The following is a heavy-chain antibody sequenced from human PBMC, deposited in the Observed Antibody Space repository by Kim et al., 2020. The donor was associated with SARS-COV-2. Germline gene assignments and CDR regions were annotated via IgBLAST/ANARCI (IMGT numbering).Heavy chain of an antibody. J-gene: IGHJ6*02. D-gene: IGHD2-2*01. Sequence: SETLSLTCTVSGGSISSYYWSWIRQPAGKGLEWIGRIYTSGSTNYNPSLKSRVTMSVDTSKNQFSLKLSSVTAADTAVYYCAGGYCSSTSCYSLQDYGMDVWGQGTTVTVSS. CDR3: AGGYCSSTSCYSLQDYGMDV. V-gene: IGHV4-4*07. CDR2: IYTSGST. CDR1: GGSISSYY.